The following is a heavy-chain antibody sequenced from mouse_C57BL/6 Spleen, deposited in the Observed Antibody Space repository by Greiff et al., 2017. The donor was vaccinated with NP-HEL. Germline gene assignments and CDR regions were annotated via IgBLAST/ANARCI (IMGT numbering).Heavy chain of an antibody. V-gene: IGHV3-6*01. J-gene: IGHJ4*01. D-gene: IGHD4-1*01. Sequence: EVHLVESGPGLVKPSQSLSLTCSVTGYSITSGYYWNWIRQFPGNKLEWMGYISYDGSNNYNPSLKNRISITRDTSKNQFFLKLNSVTTEDTATYYCARGYWDYAMDYWGQGTSVTVSS. CDR1: GYSITSGYY. CDR3: ARGYWDYAMDY. CDR2: ISYDGSN.